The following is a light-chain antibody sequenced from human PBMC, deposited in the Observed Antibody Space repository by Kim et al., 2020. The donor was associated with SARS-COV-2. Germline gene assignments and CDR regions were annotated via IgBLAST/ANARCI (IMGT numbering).Light chain of an antibody. CDR2: KDS. V-gene: IGLV3-25*03. CDR1: ALAKQH. CDR3: QSADSSGTFV. Sequence: PGQTARITCSGDALAKQHAYWYQQKPGQAPVLVIYKDSERPSGIPERFSGSSSGTTVTLTISGARADDEADYYCQSADSSGTFVFGTGTKVTVL. J-gene: IGLJ1*01.